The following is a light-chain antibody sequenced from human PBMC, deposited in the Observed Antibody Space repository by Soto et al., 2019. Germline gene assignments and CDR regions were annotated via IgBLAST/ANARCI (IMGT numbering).Light chain of an antibody. Sequence: AVVTQPPSVSAAPGQKVTISCSGSSSNIGKNYVSWYQQVPGSAPKLLIYDNIERPSGIPDRFSGSKSGTSATLGITGLQTGDEADYYCGTWDSSLSAVVFGGGTKLTVL. J-gene: IGLJ2*01. V-gene: IGLV1-51*01. CDR3: GTWDSSLSAVV. CDR2: DNI. CDR1: SSNIGKNY.